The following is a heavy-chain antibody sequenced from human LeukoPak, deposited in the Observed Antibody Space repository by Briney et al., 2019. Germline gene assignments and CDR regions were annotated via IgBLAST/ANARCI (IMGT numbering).Heavy chain of an antibody. Sequence: SGTLSLTCAVSGYSISSGYYWGWIRQPPGKGLEWIGSIYRSGSTYYNPSLKSRVTISVDTSKNQFSLKMSSVTAADTAVYYCARLVYYDSSGYYFYFDFWGQGTLVAVSS. CDR3: ARLVYYDSSGYYFYFDF. V-gene: IGHV4-38-2*01. J-gene: IGHJ4*02. D-gene: IGHD3-22*01. CDR1: GYSISSGYY. CDR2: IYRSGST.